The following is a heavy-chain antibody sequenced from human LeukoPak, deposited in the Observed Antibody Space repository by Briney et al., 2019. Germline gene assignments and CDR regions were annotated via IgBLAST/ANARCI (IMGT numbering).Heavy chain of an antibody. CDR2: IYYSGST. CDR3: AREISTISYGMDV. CDR1: GGSISSSSYY. V-gene: IGHV4-39*07. D-gene: IGHD5/OR15-5a*01. J-gene: IGHJ6*02. Sequence: SETLSLTCTVSGGSISSSSYYWGWIRQPPGKGLEWIGSIYYSGSTYYNPSLKSRVTISVDTSKNQFSLKLSSVTAADTAVYYCAREISTISYGMDVWGQGTTVTVSS.